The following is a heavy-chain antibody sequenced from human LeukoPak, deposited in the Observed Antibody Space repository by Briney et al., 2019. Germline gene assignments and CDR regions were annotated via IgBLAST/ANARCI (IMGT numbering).Heavy chain of an antibody. CDR1: GLVFRKNK. Sequence: GGALRLSCAGSGLVFRKNKMNWVRQAPGKGLELISSITSYISYADSVRGRFTISRDNAKNSVYLQMNSLRAEDTGVYYCARYYHDYTGYMHYGMDVWGQGTTVTVSS. CDR3: ARYYHDYTGYMHYGMDV. CDR2: ITSYI. J-gene: IGHJ6*02. V-gene: IGHV3-21*01. D-gene: IGHD3-9*01.